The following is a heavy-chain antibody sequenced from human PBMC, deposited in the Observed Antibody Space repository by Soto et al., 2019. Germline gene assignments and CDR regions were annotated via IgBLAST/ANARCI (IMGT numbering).Heavy chain of an antibody. D-gene: IGHD3-10*01. CDR1: GYTFTGYG. CDR2: ISAHNGNT. J-gene: IGHJ4*02. CDR3: ARGRDGEY. V-gene: IGHV1-18*01. Sequence: QVHLVQSGAEVKKPGASVKVSCKASGYTFTGYGITWVRQAPGQGLEWMGWISAHNGNTDYAQKLQGRVIVTRDTSTSTDYMELRSLISDDPAVYYCARGRDGEYWGQGALVTVSS.